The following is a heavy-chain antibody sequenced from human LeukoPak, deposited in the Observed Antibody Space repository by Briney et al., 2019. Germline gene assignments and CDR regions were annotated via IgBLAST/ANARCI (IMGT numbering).Heavy chain of an antibody. CDR2: IKQDGSEK. Sequence: GGSLRLSCAPSGYTFSSYWMSWVRQAPGEGLEWVANIKQDGSEKYYVDSVKGRFTISRDNAKNSLYLQMNSLRAEDTAVYYCARSQLEWVYWGQGTLVTVSS. V-gene: IGHV3-7*03. CDR1: GYTFSSYW. CDR3: ARSQLEWVY. D-gene: IGHD1-1*01. J-gene: IGHJ4*02.